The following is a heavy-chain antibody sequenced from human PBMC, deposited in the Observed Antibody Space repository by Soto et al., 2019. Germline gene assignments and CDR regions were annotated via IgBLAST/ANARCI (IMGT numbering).Heavy chain of an antibody. CDR3: SKERMAAAGGNAFDI. J-gene: IGHJ3*02. D-gene: IGHD6-13*01. CDR2: ISGSGGST. V-gene: IGHV3-23*01. CDR1: GFTFSSYA. Sequence: GGCLRLSCAASGFTFSSYAMSWVRQAPGKGLEWVSFISGSGGSTYYADSVKGRFPISRGHSTKTPYLKMNSLRADDTAVYYCSKERMAAAGGNAFDIWGQGTMVTVSS.